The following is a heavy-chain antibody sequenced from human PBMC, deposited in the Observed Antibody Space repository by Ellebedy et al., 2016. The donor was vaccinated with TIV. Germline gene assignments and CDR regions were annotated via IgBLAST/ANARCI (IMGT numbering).Heavy chain of an antibody. CDR3: TTAPHRVLRYFNWSWGNYGMDV. V-gene: IGHV3-15*01. CDR1: GFTFSNAW. Sequence: GESLKISCAASGFTFSNAWMSWVRQAPGKGLEWVGRIKSKTDGGTTDYAAPVKGRFTISRDDSKNTLYLQMNSLKTEDTAVYFCTTAPHRVLRYFNWSWGNYGMDVWGQGTTVTVSS. J-gene: IGHJ6*02. D-gene: IGHD3-9*01. CDR2: IKSKTDGGTT.